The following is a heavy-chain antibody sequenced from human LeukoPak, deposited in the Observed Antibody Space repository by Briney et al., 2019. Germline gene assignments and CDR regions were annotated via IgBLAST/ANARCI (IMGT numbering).Heavy chain of an antibody. D-gene: IGHD5-18*01. CDR2: ISGSGGST. V-gene: IGHV3-23*01. CDR1: GFTFSSYA. CDR3: AKVGRGYTYYFDY. Sequence: PGKSLRLSCAASGFTFSSYAMSWVRQAPGKGLEWVSAISGSGGSTYYADSVKGRFTISRDDSKNTLYLQMNSLRAEDTAVYYCAKVGRGYTYYFDYWGQGTLVTVSS. J-gene: IGHJ4*02.